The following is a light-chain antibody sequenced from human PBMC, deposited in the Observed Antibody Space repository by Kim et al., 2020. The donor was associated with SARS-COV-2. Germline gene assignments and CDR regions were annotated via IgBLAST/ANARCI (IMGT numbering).Light chain of an antibody. CDR2: DAS. J-gene: IGKJ4*01. CDR1: MSVSSY. V-gene: IGKV3-11*01. CDR3: QQRSNWPLT. Sequence: LSRRERATLSCRASMSVSSYLAWYQQKPGQAPRLLIYDASNRATGIPARFSGSGSGTDFTLTISSLEPEDFAVYFCQQRSNWPLTFGGGTKVDIK.